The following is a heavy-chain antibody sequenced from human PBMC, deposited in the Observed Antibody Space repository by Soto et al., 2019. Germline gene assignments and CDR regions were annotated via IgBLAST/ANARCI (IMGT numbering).Heavy chain of an antibody. V-gene: IGHV3-33*01. Sequence: VQLVESGGGVVQPGRSLRLSCAASGFTFSSYGMHWVRQAPGKGLEWVAVIWYDGSNKYYADSVKGRFTISRDNSKNTLYLQMNSLRAEDTAVYYCAREGRDSNYFDYWGQGTLVTVSS. CDR2: IWYDGSNK. CDR1: GFTFSSYG. D-gene: IGHD4-4*01. CDR3: AREGRDSNYFDY. J-gene: IGHJ4*02.